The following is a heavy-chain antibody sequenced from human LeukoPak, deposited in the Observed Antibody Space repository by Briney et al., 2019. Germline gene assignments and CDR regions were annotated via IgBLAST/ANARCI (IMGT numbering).Heavy chain of an antibody. J-gene: IGHJ4*02. CDR2: IDPSDSYT. CDR3: ARHAPYGSGIFDY. V-gene: IGHV5-10-1*01. CDR1: GYSFTSYW. D-gene: IGHD3-10*01. Sequence: GESLRICCAGSGYSFTSYWISWVRQMPGEGLEWMGRIDPSDSYTNYSPSSQGHVTISADKSISTAYLQWSSLKASDTAMYYCARHAPYGSGIFDYWGQGTRVTVSS.